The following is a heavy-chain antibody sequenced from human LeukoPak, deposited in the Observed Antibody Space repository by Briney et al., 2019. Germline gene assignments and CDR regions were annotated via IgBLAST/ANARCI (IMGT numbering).Heavy chain of an antibody. CDR1: GYSISSGYY. D-gene: IGHD2-21*01. CDR3: ARDSRASCGGDCYSSGWLDP. J-gene: IGHJ5*02. CDR2: IYHSGST. V-gene: IGHV4-38-2*02. Sequence: PSETLSLTCTVSGYSISSGYYWGWIRQPPGNGLEWIGSIYHSGSTYYNPSLKSRVTISVDTSKNQFSLKLSSVTAADTAVYYCARDSRASCGGDCYSSGWLDPWGQGTLVTVSS.